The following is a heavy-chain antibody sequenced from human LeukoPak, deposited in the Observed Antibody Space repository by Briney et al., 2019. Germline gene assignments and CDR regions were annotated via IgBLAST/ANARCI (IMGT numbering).Heavy chain of an antibody. Sequence: GASVKVSCKASGYTFTSYAMHWVRQAPGQRLAWMGWINAGNGNTKYPQKFQGRVTITRDTSASTAYMELSRLRSEDTSVYYCARVTMVRGVIIFDYWGQGTLVTVSS. CDR3: ARVTMVRGVIIFDY. CDR1: GYTFTSYA. V-gene: IGHV1-3*01. J-gene: IGHJ4*02. CDR2: INAGNGNT. D-gene: IGHD3-10*01.